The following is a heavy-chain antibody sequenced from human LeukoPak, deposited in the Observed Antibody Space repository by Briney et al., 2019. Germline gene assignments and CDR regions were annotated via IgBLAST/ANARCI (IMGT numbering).Heavy chain of an antibody. CDR1: GGSISSGGYY. CDR3: ARDDSSGYYYAFDI. V-gene: IGHV4-31*11. CDR2: IYYSGST. Sequence: SETLSLTCAVSGGSISSGGYYWSWIRQHPGKGLEWNGYIYYSGSTYYNPSLKSRVTISVDTSKNQFSLKLSSVTAADTAVYYCARDDSSGYYYAFDIWGQGTMVTVSS. D-gene: IGHD3-22*01. J-gene: IGHJ3*02.